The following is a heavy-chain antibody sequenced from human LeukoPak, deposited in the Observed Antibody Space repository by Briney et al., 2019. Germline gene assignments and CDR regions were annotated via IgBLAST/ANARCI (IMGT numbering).Heavy chain of an antibody. J-gene: IGHJ6*03. D-gene: IGHD3-22*01. V-gene: IGHV3-7*03. CDR3: ARADDDSSGYYYNKDATDYYYYYMDV. CDR2: IKRDGSEE. CDR1: GINFNGYW. Sequence: PGGSLRLSCAASGINFNGYWMGWVRQPPGKGLEWVANIKRDGSEENYVDSVRGRFTISTDSAKNSLDLQMNSLRAEDTALYYCARADDDSSGYYYNKDATDYYYYYMDVWGKGTTVTVSS.